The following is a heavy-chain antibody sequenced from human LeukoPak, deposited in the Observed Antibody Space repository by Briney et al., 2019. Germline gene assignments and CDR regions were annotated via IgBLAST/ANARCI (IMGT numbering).Heavy chain of an antibody. CDR3: ARWGPAFAFDI. J-gene: IGHJ3*02. D-gene: IGHD7-27*01. Sequence: SQTLSLTCTVSGGSISSGGYYWSWLRQHPGKGLEWIGYIYYSGSTYYNPSLKSRVTISVDTSKNQFSLKLSSVTAADTAVYYCARWGPAFAFDIWGQGTMVTVSS. V-gene: IGHV4-31*03. CDR2: IYYSGST. CDR1: GGSISSGGYY.